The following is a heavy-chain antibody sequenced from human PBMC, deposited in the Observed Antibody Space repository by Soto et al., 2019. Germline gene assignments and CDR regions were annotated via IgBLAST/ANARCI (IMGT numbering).Heavy chain of an antibody. J-gene: IGHJ4*02. Sequence: QVQLVQSGAEVKKPGSSVNVSCKASGGTFSSYAISWVRQAPGQGLEWMGGIIPIFGTANYAQKFQGRVTITADKSTSTAYLEVSSLRSEDTAVYYCASPGVGTLKAFYYWGQGTLVTVSS. CDR3: ASPGVGTLKAFYY. D-gene: IGHD3-3*01. CDR2: IIPIFGTA. V-gene: IGHV1-69*06. CDR1: GGTFSSYA.